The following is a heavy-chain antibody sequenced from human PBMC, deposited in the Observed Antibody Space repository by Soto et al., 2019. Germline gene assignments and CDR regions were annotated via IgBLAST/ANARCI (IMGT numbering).Heavy chain of an antibody. CDR3: ARHTHTFGGVIEPKNNYYYYYMDV. Sequence: SETLSLTCTVSGGSISSSSYYWGWIRQPPGKGLEWIGSIYYSGSTYYNPSLKSRVTISVDTSKNQFSLKLSSVTAADTAVYYCARHTHTFGGVIEPKNNYYYYYMDVWGKGTTVTVSS. V-gene: IGHV4-39*01. J-gene: IGHJ6*03. CDR1: GGSISSSSYY. D-gene: IGHD3-16*02. CDR2: IYYSGST.